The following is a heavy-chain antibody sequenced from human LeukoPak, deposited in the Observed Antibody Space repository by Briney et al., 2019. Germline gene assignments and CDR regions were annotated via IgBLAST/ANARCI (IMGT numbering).Heavy chain of an antibody. CDR1: GFAFTTYS. D-gene: IGHD1-26*01. CDR2: ISGDGGHT. CDR3: AKLGLSGSRRVDYFDY. V-gene: IGHV3-23*01. Sequence: GGSLRLSCAASGFAFTTYSMTWVRQAPGKGLEWVSVISGDGGHTYYADSVKGRFTISRDNSKNTLYLQMNSLRAEDTAVYYCAKLGLSGSRRVDYFDYWGQGTLVTVSS. J-gene: IGHJ4*02.